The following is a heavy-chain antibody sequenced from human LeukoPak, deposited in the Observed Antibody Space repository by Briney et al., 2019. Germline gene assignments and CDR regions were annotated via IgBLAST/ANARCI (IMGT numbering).Heavy chain of an antibody. CDR2: ISSSGSTI. D-gene: IGHD1-26*01. CDR1: GFTFSSYE. J-gene: IGHJ4*02. CDR3: AREQTVVGATGEDYFDY. V-gene: IGHV3-48*03. Sequence: GGSLRLSCAASGFTFSSYEMNWVRQAPGKGLEWVSYISSSGSTIYYADSVKGRFTISRDNAKNSLYLQMNSLRAEDTAVYYCAREQTVVGATGEDYFDYWGQGTLVTVSS.